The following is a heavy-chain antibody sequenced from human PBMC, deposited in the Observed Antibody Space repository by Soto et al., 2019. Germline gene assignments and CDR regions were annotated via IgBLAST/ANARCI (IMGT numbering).Heavy chain of an antibody. J-gene: IGHJ1*01. V-gene: IGHV3-23*01. CDR3: AKERDYYASYFQH. D-gene: IGHD3-22*01. Sequence: PGGSLRLSCAASGFTFTSFAVSWVRQAPGKGLEWVSAISGSGGSTYYADSVKGRFTISRDNSKNTLYLQMNSLRAEDTAVYYCAKERDYYASYFQHWGQGTLVTVSS. CDR2: ISGSGGST. CDR1: GFTFTSFA.